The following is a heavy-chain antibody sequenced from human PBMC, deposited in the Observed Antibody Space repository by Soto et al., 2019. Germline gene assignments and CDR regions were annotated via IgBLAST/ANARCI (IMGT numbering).Heavy chain of an antibody. Sequence: GGSLRLSCAVAGFTFSSYAMNWVRQAPGKGLEWVSGISGSGGSTYHADSVKGRFTISRDNAKKSLYLQMNSLRDEDTAVYYCARDQYYYDSSGYSPFDYWGQGTLVTVSS. D-gene: IGHD3-22*01. J-gene: IGHJ4*02. CDR3: ARDQYYYDSSGYSPFDY. CDR2: ISGSGGST. CDR1: GFTFSSYA. V-gene: IGHV3-23*01.